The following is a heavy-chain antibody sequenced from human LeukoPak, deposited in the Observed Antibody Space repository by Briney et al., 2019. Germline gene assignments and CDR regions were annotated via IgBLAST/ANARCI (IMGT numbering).Heavy chain of an antibody. CDR1: GFTFSSYG. V-gene: IGHV3-30*02. Sequence: GGSLRLSCAASGFTFSSYGMHWVRQAPGKGLEWVAFIRYDGSNKYYADSVKGRFTISRDNSKNTLYLQMNSLRAEDTAVYYCAKDRRPTFSTVYSSSPGYWGQGTLVTVSS. CDR2: IRYDGSNK. CDR3: AKDRRPTFSTVYSSSPGY. D-gene: IGHD6-6*01. J-gene: IGHJ4*02.